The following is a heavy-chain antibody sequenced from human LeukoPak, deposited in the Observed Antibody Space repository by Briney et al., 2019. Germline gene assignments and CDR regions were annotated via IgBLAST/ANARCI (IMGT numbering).Heavy chain of an antibody. CDR3: ANAGLICCGGDCYSLYFDY. Sequence: GGSLRLSCAASGFTFSSYWMSWVRQAPGKGLEWVADIKYDGSNKYYVDSVKGRFTISRDNSKNTLYLQMNSLRAEDTAVYYCANAGLICCGGDCYSLYFDYWGQGTLVTVSS. J-gene: IGHJ4*02. CDR2: IKYDGSNK. V-gene: IGHV3-7*01. D-gene: IGHD2-21*02. CDR1: GFTFSSYW.